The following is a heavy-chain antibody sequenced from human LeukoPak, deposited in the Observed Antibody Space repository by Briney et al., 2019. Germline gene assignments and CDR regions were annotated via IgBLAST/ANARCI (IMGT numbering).Heavy chain of an antibody. Sequence: GGSLRLSCAASRFTLSSSSMSWVRLAPGKGLEWVANIKHDGSEKYYVDSVRGRFTISRDNAKDSLYLQMNSLRAEDTAVYFCARDMTGGPDNWGQGNLVTVSS. CDR3: ARDMTGGPDN. V-gene: IGHV3-7*01. D-gene: IGHD1-14*01. CDR2: IKHDGSEK. J-gene: IGHJ4*02. CDR1: RFTLSSSS.